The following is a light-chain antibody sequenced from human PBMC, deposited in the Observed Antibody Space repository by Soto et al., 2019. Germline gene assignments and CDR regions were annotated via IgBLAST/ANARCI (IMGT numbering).Light chain of an antibody. CDR3: SSYAGSNNFV. V-gene: IGLV2-8*01. Sequence: SVLTQPRSVSGSPGQSVTISCTGTSSDIGAYIYVSWYQQHPGKAPKLMISEVSRRPSGVPERFSGSKSGNTASLTVSGLQADDEAHYYCSSYAGSNNFVFGTGTKVTV. CDR1: SSDIGAYIY. J-gene: IGLJ1*01. CDR2: EVS.